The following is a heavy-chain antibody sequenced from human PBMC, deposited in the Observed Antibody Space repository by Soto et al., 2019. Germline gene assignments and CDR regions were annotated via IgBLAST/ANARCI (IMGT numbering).Heavy chain of an antibody. J-gene: IGHJ4*02. CDR3: AREEYYYGSGAFFDY. CDR2: IIPILGIA. D-gene: IGHD3-10*01. Sequence: QVQLVQSGAEVKKPGSSVKVSCKASGGTFSSYTISWVRQAPGQGLEWIGRIIPILGIANYAQKFQGRVTITADKSTSTASMELSSLRSEDTAVYFCAREEYYYGSGAFFDYWGQGALVTGSS. CDR1: GGTFSSYT. V-gene: IGHV1-69*08.